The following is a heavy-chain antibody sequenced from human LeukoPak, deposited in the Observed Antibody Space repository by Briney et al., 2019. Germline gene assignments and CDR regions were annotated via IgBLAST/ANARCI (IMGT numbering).Heavy chain of an antibody. CDR3: AEDRIVGVISGIDY. D-gene: IGHD3-10*01. CDR1: AFTFSSYA. V-gene: IGHV3-30*18. J-gene: IGHJ4*02. Sequence: QPGRSLRLSCATSAFTFSSYAMYWVRQAPGKGLEWVAGISYDGSNEYYADSVTGRFTISRDNPQNTLYLLMNSLRAEDTAMYYCAEDRIVGVISGIDYWGQGTLVTASS. CDR2: ISYDGSNE.